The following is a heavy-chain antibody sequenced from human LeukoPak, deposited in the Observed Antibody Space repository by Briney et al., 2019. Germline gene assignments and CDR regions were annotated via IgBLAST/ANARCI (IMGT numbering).Heavy chain of an antibody. CDR3: ARDCGYDSQRTNYFDY. J-gene: IGHJ4*02. CDR1: GYTFTAYY. CDR2: INANSGGT. V-gene: IGHV1-2*02. Sequence: ASVKVSCKASGYTFTAYYIHWVRPAPGQGLEWMGWINANSGGTDCAQKFQGRVTMTRDTSTSTAYMELSRLRSDDTAVYYCARDCGYDSQRTNYFDYWGQGTLVTVSS. D-gene: IGHD5-12*01.